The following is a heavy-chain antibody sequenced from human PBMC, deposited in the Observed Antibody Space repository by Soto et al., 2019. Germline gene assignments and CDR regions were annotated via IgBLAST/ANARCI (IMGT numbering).Heavy chain of an antibody. J-gene: IGHJ3*02. CDR2: IYYSGST. CDR1: GGSISSYY. CDR3: ARQHYDFWSGYPNAFDI. V-gene: IGHV4-59*08. Sequence: PSETLSLTCTVSGGSISSYYWSWIRQPPGKGLEWIGYIYYSGSTNYNPSLKSRVTISVDTSKNQFSLKLSSVTAADTAVYYCARQHYDFWSGYPNAFDIWGQGTMVTVSS. D-gene: IGHD3-3*01.